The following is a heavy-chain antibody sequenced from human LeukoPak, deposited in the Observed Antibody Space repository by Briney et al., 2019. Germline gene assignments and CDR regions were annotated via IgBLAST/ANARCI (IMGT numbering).Heavy chain of an antibody. V-gene: IGHV3-66*01. CDR1: GFTVSSTY. CDR3: ARAPSTVRSWYYFDY. CDR2: TYSGGYT. J-gene: IGHJ4*02. Sequence: QSGGSLRLSCAASGFTVSSTYMSWVRQAPGKGLEWVSVTYSGGYTNYADSVMGRFTISRDNSKNTLYLQMSGLRAEDTAVYYCARAPSTVRSWYYFDYWGQGTLVTVSS. D-gene: IGHD6-13*01.